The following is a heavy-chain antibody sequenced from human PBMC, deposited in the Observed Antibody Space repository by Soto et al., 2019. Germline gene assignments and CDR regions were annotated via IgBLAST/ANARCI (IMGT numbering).Heavy chain of an antibody. CDR2: INAGNVNT. J-gene: IGHJ4*02. CDR1: GYTFTSYA. Sequence: GASVKGSCKASGYTFTSYAMHWVRQAPGHRLEWMGWINAGNVNTKYSQKFQGRVTITRDTSASTAYMELSSLRSEDTAVYYCAREYVFYFDYWGQGTLVTVSS. D-gene: IGHD3-16*01. CDR3: AREYVFYFDY. V-gene: IGHV1-3*01.